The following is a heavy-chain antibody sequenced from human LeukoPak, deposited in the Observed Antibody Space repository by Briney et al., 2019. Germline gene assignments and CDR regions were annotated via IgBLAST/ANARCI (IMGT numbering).Heavy chain of an antibody. V-gene: IGHV4-59*01. J-gene: IGHJ4*02. CDR3: ALGDYGGNDYFDY. CDR1: GGSISSYY. Sequence: SETLSLTCTVSGGSISSYYWSWIRQSPGKGLEWIGYIYYSGSTNYNPSLKSRVTISVDTSKNQFSLKLSSVTAADTAVYYCALGDYGGNDYFDYWGQGTLVTVSS. D-gene: IGHD3-16*01. CDR2: IYYSGST.